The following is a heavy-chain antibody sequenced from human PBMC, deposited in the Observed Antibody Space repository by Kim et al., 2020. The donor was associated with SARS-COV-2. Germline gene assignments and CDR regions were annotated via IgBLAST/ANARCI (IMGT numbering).Heavy chain of an antibody. Sequence: SETLSLTCTVSGGSISSGGYYWSWIRQHPGKGLDWIGYIYYSGNTYYNPSLKSRXSISVDTSKNQFSLRLNSVTVADTAVYSCARTTPPIHNCHSSSNCGGWFDPWXXGTLVTVSS. J-gene: IGHJ5*02. D-gene: IGHD2-2*01. CDR1: GGSISSGGYY. CDR3: ARTTPPIHNCHSSSNCGGWFDP. V-gene: IGHV4-31*03. CDR2: IYYSGNT.